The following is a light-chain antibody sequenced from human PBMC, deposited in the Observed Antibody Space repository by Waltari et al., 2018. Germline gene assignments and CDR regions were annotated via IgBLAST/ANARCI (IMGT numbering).Light chain of an antibody. CDR1: QNISSH. J-gene: IGKJ1*01. Sequence: DIQMTQSPSSLSASVGDRVTITCRASQNISSHLNWYQQKPGKAPKLLIYAASSLQSGVPSRFSGSGSETDFTLTISSLQPEDFATYYCQQSYNTPWTFGQGTKVEIK. V-gene: IGKV1-39*01. CDR2: AAS. CDR3: QQSYNTPWT.